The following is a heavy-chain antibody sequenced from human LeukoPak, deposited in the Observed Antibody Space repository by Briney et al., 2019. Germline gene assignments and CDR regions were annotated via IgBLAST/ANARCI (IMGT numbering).Heavy chain of an antibody. D-gene: IGHD6-13*01. CDR3: ARDMKSSSSWDDLDY. CDR2: IKQDGSEK. CDR1: GLTLTSYS. J-gene: IGHJ4*02. Sequence: GGSLRLSCAASGLTLTSYSMSWVRQAPGKGLEWVANIKQDGSEKYYVDSVKGRFTISRDNAKNSLYLQMNSLRAEDTAVYYCARDMKSSSSWDDLDYWGQGTLVTVSS. V-gene: IGHV3-7*01.